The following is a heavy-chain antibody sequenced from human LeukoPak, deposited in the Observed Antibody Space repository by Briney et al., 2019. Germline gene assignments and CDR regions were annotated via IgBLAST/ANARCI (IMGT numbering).Heavy chain of an antibody. V-gene: IGHV3-21*01. CDR1: GFVFNNYC. J-gene: IGHJ4*02. CDR2: ISHSGTYI. CDR3: AKDRSKGFYGDEFDY. Sequence: GGSLRLSCAASGFVFNNYCMNWVRQAPGKGLEWVSSISHSGTYIDYADSVKGRFTISRDDAKNSLFLQMNSLRAEDAAVYYCAKDRSKGFYGDEFDYWGQGTLVTVSS. D-gene: IGHD4-17*01.